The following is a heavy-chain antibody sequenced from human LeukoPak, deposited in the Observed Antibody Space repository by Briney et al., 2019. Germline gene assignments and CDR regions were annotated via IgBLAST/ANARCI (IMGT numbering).Heavy chain of an antibody. CDR3: ARAVEKHYDFWSGYYTNWFDP. CDR1: GGTFSSYA. D-gene: IGHD3-3*01. V-gene: IGHV1-69*06. J-gene: IGHJ5*02. Sequence: ASVKVSCKASGGTFSSYAISWVRQAPGQGLEGMGGIIPIFGTANYAQKFQGRATITADKSTSTAYMELSSLRSEDTAVYYCARAVEKHYDFWSGYYTNWFDPWGQGTLVTVSS. CDR2: IIPIFGTA.